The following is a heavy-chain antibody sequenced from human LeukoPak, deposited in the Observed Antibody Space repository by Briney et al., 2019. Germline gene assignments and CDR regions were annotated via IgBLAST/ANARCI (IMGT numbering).Heavy chain of an antibody. CDR2: IYYSGST. CDR1: GGSVSSGSYY. Sequence: SETLSLTCTVSGGSVSSGSYYWSWIRQPPGKGLEWIGYIYYSGSTNYNPSLKSRVTISVDTSKTQFSLKRSSVTAADTAVYYCARERIGVSITMVRGVIDYWGQGTLVTVSS. CDR3: ARERIGVSITMVRGVIDY. V-gene: IGHV4-61*01. J-gene: IGHJ4*02. D-gene: IGHD3-10*01.